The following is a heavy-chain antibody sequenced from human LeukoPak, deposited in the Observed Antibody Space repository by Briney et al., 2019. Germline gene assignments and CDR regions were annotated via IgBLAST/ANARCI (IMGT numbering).Heavy chain of an antibody. J-gene: IGHJ3*02. CDR2: IIPIFGTA. V-gene: IGHV1-69*05. CDR3: ARGIVGAAGAFDI. CDR1: GGTFSSYA. Sequence: SVKVSCKASGGTFSSYAISWVRQAPGQGLEGMGRIIPIFGTANYAQKFQGRVTITTDESTSTAYMELSSLRSEDTAVYYCARGIVGAAGAFDIWGQGTMVTVSS. D-gene: IGHD1-26*01.